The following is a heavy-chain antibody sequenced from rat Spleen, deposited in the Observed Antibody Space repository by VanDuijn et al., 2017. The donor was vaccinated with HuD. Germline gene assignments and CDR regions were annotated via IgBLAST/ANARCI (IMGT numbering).Heavy chain of an antibody. Sequence: QVQMKETGPGLVQTTQTLSVTCTVSGFSLTSYGVHWVRQAPVKGLEWMGIIWGDGSTNYNSALKSRLSISRDTSKSQVFLTMNSLQTDDTAVYYCAVTIAVDYWGQGVMVTVSS. CDR3: AVTIAVDY. D-gene: IGHD1-2*01. CDR1: GFSLTSYG. CDR2: IWGDGST. V-gene: IGHV2-77*01. J-gene: IGHJ2*01.